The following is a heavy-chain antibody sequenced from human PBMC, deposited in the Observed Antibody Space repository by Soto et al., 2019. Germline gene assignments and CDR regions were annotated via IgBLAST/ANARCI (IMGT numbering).Heavy chain of an antibody. CDR1: RCSISRLY. V-gene: IGHV4-59*11. CDR3: ARLTGSPTRFDY. D-gene: IGHD1-26*01. CDR2: IHYSGST. Sequence: PSDALSLTCTVSRCSISRLYWTWIRQPPGKGLEYIGYIHYSGSTDYNLSLKTRVSISVDTSTNQFSLRLNSVTSADTAIYYCARLTGSPTRFDYWGQG. J-gene: IGHJ4*02.